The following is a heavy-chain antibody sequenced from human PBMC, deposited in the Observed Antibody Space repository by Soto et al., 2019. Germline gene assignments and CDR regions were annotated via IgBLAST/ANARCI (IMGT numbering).Heavy chain of an antibody. CDR3: AHAYGGTSWPNDAFDV. CDR1: GFSLSADGVG. D-gene: IGHD2-2*01. J-gene: IGHJ3*01. CDR2: IYWDDDQ. V-gene: IGHV2-5*02. Sequence: QITLKESGPTLVKPTQTLTLTCTFSGFSLSADGVGVGCIRQPPGKALEWLALIYWDDDQRYSPSLKTRLTITKDTSKNQVVLTMTNMDPVDTATYYCAHAYGGTSWPNDAFDVWGQGTVVTVSS.